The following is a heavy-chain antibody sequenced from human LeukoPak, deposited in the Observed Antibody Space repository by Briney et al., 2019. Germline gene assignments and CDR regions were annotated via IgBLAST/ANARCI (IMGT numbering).Heavy chain of an antibody. V-gene: IGHV3-53*01. CDR1: GFTVSNNY. J-gene: IGHJ5*02. Sequence: SGGSLRLSCAASGFTVSNNYMPWVRQAPGKGLEWVSLIYSGGTTFYTDSVKGRFTISRDSSKNTLYLQMNNLKAEDTAVYYCTTSPAVASWGQGTLVTVSS. CDR3: TTSPAVAS. CDR2: IYSGGTT. D-gene: IGHD4-23*01.